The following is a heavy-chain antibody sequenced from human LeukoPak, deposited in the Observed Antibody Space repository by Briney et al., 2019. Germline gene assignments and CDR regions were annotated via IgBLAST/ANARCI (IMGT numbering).Heavy chain of an antibody. CDR2: IYTSGST. Sequence: SETLSLTCTVSGGSISSGTYYWSWIRQPAGKGLEWIGRIYTSGSTNYNPSPKSRVTISVDTSKNQFSLKLSSVTAADTAVYYCARDFHGDYDYWGQGTLVTVSS. J-gene: IGHJ4*02. CDR3: ARDFHGDYDY. CDR1: GGSISSGTYY. D-gene: IGHD4-17*01. V-gene: IGHV4-61*02.